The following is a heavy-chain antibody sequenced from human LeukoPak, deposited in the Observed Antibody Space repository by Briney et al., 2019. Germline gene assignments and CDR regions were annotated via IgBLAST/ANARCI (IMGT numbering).Heavy chain of an antibody. CDR3: ARESYYYDSSGHRGLFDP. CDR2: IYYSGST. Sequence: SQTLSLTCTVSGGSISSGGYYWSWIRQHPGKGLEWIGYIYYSGSTYYNPSLKSRVTISVDTSKNQFSLKLSSVTVADTAVYYCARESYYYDSSGHRGLFDPWGQGTLVTVSS. D-gene: IGHD3-22*01. V-gene: IGHV4-31*03. J-gene: IGHJ5*02. CDR1: GGSISSGGYY.